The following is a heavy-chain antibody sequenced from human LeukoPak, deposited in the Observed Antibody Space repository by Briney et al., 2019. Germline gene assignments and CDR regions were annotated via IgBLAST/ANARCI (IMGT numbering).Heavy chain of an antibody. CDR2: IYSGGST. CDR1: GFTVNSNY. J-gene: IGHJ4*02. Sequence: PGGSLRLSCAASGFTVNSNYMSWVRQAPGKGLEWVSVIYSGGSTYYADSVKGRFTISRDNSKNTLYLQMNSLRAEGTAVYYCAREVGWNYFDYWGQGTLVTVSS. D-gene: IGHD6-19*01. CDR3: AREVGWNYFDY. V-gene: IGHV3-66*01.